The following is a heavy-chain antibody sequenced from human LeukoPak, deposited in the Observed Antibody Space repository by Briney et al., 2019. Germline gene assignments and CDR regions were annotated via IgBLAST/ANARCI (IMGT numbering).Heavy chain of an antibody. CDR2: IWNDGSET. CDR3: ARDMGRAWYGPPDY. V-gene: IGHV3-33*01. Sequence: PGRSLRLSFAASGFIFSNYGMHWVRQAPGKRLEWVAVIWNDGSETFHADSVKGRFRVARDNSKNTLYLQMNSLRAEDTAVYFCARDMGRAWYGPPDYWGQGTLVTVSS. CDR1: GFIFSNYG. D-gene: IGHD6-13*01. J-gene: IGHJ4*02.